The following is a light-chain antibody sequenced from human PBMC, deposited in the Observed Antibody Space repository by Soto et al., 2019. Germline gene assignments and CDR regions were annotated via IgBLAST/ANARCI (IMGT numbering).Light chain of an antibody. J-gene: IGKJ5*01. V-gene: IGKV3-20*01. CDR2: GAS. CDR3: QQYGSSPPIT. CDR1: QSVSSSY. Sequence: SPGERATLSCRASQSVSSSYLAWYQQKPGQAPRLLIYGASSRATGIPYRFSGRGSGTDFTLTISRLEPEDFAVYYCQQYGSSPPITFGQGTRLEIK.